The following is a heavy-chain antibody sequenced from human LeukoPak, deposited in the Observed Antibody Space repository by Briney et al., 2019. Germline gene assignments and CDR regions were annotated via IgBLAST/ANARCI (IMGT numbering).Heavy chain of an antibody. D-gene: IGHD2-2*01. CDR2: IIPILGIA. Sequence: GASVKVSCKASGYTFTSYAISWVRQAPGQGLEWMGRIIPILGIANYAQKFQGRVTITADKSTSTAYMELSSLRSEDTAVYYCARDLAGYCSSTSCYGPCDYWGQGTLVTVSS. CDR3: ARDLAGYCSSTSCYGPCDY. V-gene: IGHV1-69*04. CDR1: GYTFTSYA. J-gene: IGHJ4*02.